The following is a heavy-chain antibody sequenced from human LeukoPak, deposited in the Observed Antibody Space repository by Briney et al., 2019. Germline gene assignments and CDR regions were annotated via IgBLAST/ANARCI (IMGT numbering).Heavy chain of an antibody. Sequence: GASVKLSCKASGGTFSSYAISWVRQPPGQGLEWMGGIIPIFGTANYAQKFQGRVTITTDESTSTAYMELSSLRSEDTAVYYCARDRDGYNYVAPYYYYMDVWGKGTTVTVSS. CDR2: IIPIFGTA. CDR3: ARDRDGYNYVAPYYYYMDV. J-gene: IGHJ6*03. CDR1: GGTFSSYA. V-gene: IGHV1-69*05. D-gene: IGHD5-24*01.